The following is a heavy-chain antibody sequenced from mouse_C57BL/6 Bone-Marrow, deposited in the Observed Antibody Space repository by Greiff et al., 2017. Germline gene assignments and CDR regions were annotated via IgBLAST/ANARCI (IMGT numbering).Heavy chain of an antibody. CDR1: GFTFSSYA. D-gene: IGHD1-1*01. CDR3: ARVGYYGSSYFDY. Sequence: DVQLVESGGGLVKPGGSLKLSCAASGFTFSSYAMSWVRQTPEKRLEWVATISDGGSYTYYPDNVKGRFTISRDNAKNNLYLQRSHLKSEDTAMYYCARVGYYGSSYFDYWGQGTTLTVSS. J-gene: IGHJ2*01. V-gene: IGHV5-4*01. CDR2: ISDGGSYT.